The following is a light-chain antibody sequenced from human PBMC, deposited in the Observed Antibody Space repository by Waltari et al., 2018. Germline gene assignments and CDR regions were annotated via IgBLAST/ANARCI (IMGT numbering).Light chain of an antibody. CDR1: QSVSRT. CDR3: QHYVRLPAT. J-gene: IGKJ1*01. Sequence: DIVLTQSLGTLSLSHGERATLSCRASQSVSRTLAWYQQKPGQAPKLLIYGASIRATGIPDRFTGSGSGTDFSLTISSLEPEDFAIYFCQHYVRLPATFGQGTKVEIK. CDR2: GAS. V-gene: IGKV3-20*01.